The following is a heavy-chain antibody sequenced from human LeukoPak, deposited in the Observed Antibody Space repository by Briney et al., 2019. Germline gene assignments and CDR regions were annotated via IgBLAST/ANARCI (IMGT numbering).Heavy chain of an antibody. CDR1: GFSFSNYG. J-gene: IGHJ4*02. D-gene: IGHD2-8*02. CDR2: MQYDGSVE. Sequence: GGSLRLSCVASGFSFSNYGTHWVRQAPGKGLEWVTFMQYDGSVEFYADSVKGRFTISRDNSKNTVYLQMTSLRTEDTAVYYCARDVTGTVPLDYWGQGTLVTVSS. V-gene: IGHV3-30*02. CDR3: ARDVTGTVPLDY.